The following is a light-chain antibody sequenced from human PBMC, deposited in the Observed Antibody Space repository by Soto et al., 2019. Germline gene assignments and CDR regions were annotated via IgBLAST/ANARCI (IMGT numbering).Light chain of an antibody. V-gene: IGKV3D-15*01. CDR3: QQYNNWPAIT. CDR2: GAS. J-gene: IGKJ5*01. CDR1: QSVSSN. Sequence: IVLTQTPATQHASPVQRSSLCCXXSQSVSSNLAWYQQKPGLAPRLLIYGASTRATGIPARFSGSGSGTEFTLTISSLQSEDFAVYYCQQYNNWPAITFGQGTRLEIK.